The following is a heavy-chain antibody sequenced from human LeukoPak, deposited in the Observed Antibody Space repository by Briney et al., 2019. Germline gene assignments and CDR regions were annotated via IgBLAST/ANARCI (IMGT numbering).Heavy chain of an antibody. D-gene: IGHD3-9*01. Sequence: PSETLSLTCAVYGGSFSGYYWSWIRQPPGKGLEWMGEINHSGSTNYDPSLKSRVTISVDTSKNQFSLKLSSVTGADTAVDYCARGYDILTGYTGSFDYWGQGTLVTVSS. J-gene: IGHJ4*02. V-gene: IGHV4-34*01. CDR3: ARGYDILTGYTGSFDY. CDR1: GGSFSGYY. CDR2: INHSGST.